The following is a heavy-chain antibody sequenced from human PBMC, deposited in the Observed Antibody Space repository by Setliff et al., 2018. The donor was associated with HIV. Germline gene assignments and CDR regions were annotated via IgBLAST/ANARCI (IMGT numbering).Heavy chain of an antibody. V-gene: IGHV3-30*02. J-gene: IGHJ1*01. CDR2: IRSDESET. Sequence: GGSLRLSCAASGSTFSDFAMHWVRQAPGKGLECGAFIRSDESETYYADSVKGRFTISRDNSKNTLDLQMNSLRSEDTAVYYCARVGNSNGLIQYFQNLGQGTLVTVSS. D-gene: IGHD6-19*01. CDR1: GSTFSDFA. CDR3: ARVGNSNGLIQYFQN.